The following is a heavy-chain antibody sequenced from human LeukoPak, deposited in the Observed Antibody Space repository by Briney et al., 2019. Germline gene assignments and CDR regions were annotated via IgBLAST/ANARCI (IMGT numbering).Heavy chain of an antibody. CDR3: AKVGDGYNSIDY. D-gene: IGHD5-24*01. V-gene: IGHV3-23*01. CDR1: GFTLSSYA. CDR2: ISGSGGST. Sequence: GGSLRLSCAASGFTLSSYAMSWVRQAPGKGLEWVSAISGSGGSTYYADSVKGRFTISRDNSKNTLYLQMNSLRAEDTAVYYCAKVGDGYNSIDYWGQGTLVTVSS. J-gene: IGHJ4*02.